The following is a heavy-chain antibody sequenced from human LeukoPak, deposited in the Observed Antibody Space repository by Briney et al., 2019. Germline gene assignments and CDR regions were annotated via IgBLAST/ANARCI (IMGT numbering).Heavy chain of an antibody. CDR1: GYTFTSYD. Sequence: ASVKVSCKASGYTFTSYDINWVPQATGQGLEWMGWMNPNSGNTGYAQKFQARVTMTRNTTISTAYMELSSLRSEDTAVYYCARGTRGTLGYCSGGSCYSFFYWGQGTLVTVSS. CDR2: MNPNSGNT. J-gene: IGHJ4*02. CDR3: ARGTRGTLGYCSGGSCYSFFY. V-gene: IGHV1-8*01. D-gene: IGHD2-15*01.